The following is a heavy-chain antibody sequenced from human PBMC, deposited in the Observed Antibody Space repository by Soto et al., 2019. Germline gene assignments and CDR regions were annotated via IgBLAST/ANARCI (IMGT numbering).Heavy chain of an antibody. Sequence: GSLSLSCAASGFTFSTYWMHWVRQAPWKGLVWVSRINSDGSSTSYADSVKGRFTISRDNAKNTLYLQMNSLRAEDTAMYYCARVRCSGGSCRDAYDIWGQGTMVTVSS. D-gene: IGHD2-15*01. CDR1: GFTFSTYW. V-gene: IGHV3-74*01. CDR2: INSDGSST. CDR3: ARVRCSGGSCRDAYDI. J-gene: IGHJ3*02.